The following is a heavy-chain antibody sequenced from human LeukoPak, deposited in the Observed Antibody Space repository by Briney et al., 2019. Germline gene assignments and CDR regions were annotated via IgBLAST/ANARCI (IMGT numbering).Heavy chain of an antibody. Sequence: LIGRIYSSGIINYNPSLKSRVTMSLDNSKNQLSLKLSYVTAADTAVYYCARDTGKSGYPDYWGQGTLVSASS. D-gene: IGHD3-3*01. CDR3: ARDTGKSGYPDY. J-gene: IGHJ4*02. V-gene: IGHV4-4*07. CDR2: IYSSGII.